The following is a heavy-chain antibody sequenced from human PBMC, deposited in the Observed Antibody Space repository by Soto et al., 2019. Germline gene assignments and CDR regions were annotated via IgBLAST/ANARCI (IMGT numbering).Heavy chain of an antibody. CDR2: ISGSGDIT. D-gene: IGHD3-16*01. CDR3: AKAPHDYFCLGIESNPNPFDF. Sequence: GGSLRLSCAASGVTFSTYAMTWVRQAPGKGLEWVSGISGSGDITYYADSVKGRFTISRDNSKNTLYLQMNSLRAEDTAVYYCAKAPHDYFCLGIESNPNPFDFWGQRTLVTVSS. CDR1: GVTFSTYA. V-gene: IGHV3-23*01. J-gene: IGHJ4*02.